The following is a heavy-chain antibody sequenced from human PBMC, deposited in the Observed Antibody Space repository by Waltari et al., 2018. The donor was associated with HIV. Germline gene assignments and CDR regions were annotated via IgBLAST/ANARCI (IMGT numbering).Heavy chain of an antibody. D-gene: IGHD2-21*01. J-gene: IGHJ6*02. CDR3: ARGDIPYYYGMDV. CDR2: ISSGERTI. V-gene: IGHV3-48*01. CDR1: GFNFGAYS. Sequence: HPGGSLRLSCVASGFNFGAYSMNWVHQAPGKGLEWISYISSGERTIHYADSVRGRFTLSRDSARNSLYLQMNSLRPEDTAVYYCARGDIPYYYGMDVWGQGTTVTVS.